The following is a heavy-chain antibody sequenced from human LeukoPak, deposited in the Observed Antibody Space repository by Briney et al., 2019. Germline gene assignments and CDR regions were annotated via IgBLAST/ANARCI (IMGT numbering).Heavy chain of an antibody. V-gene: IGHV1-69*05. D-gene: IGHD3-22*01. J-gene: IGHJ4*02. CDR1: GGTFISYA. CDR2: IIPIFGTA. CDR3: AAPNGGDSSGYYHY. Sequence: SVKVSFKASGGTFISYAISWVRQAPGQGLEWMGGIIPIFGTANYAQKFQGRVTITTDESTSTAYMELSSLRSEDTAVYYCAAPNGGDSSGYYHYWGQGTLVTVSS.